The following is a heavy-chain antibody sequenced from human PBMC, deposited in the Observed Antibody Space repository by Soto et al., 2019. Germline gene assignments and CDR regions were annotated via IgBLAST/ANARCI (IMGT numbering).Heavy chain of an antibody. V-gene: IGHV4-4*01. D-gene: IGHD2-21*02. CDR3: AREIVTAGGNNYFDP. CDR1: GGTVASSHW. Sequence: PTGTLSLTCAVPGGTVASSHWWSWVRQSPGRGLEWIGNVYHTGDTNFNPSLQSRVTFSVDKSNNQFSLRLTSVTAADTAVYFCAREIVTAGGNNYFDPWGPGTLVTVSS. J-gene: IGHJ5*02. CDR2: VYHTGDT.